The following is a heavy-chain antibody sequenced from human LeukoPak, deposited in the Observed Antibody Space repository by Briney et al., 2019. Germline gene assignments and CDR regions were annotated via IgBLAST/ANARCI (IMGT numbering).Heavy chain of an antibody. J-gene: IGHJ3*02. CDR2: IYPGDSDT. D-gene: IGHD5-12*01. Sequence: GGSLRLSCAASGYSFTSYWIGWVRQMPGKGLEWMGIIYPGDSDTRYSPSFQGQVTISADKSISTAYLQWSSLKASDTAMYYCARHGLSRRLRSVAFDIWGQGTMVTVSS. CDR1: GYSFTSYW. CDR3: ARHGLSRRLRSVAFDI. V-gene: IGHV5-51*01.